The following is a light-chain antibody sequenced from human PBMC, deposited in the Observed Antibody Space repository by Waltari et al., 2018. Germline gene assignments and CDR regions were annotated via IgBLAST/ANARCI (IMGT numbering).Light chain of an antibody. CDR2: EVT. CDR3: SSYAGSNNVV. Sequence: QSALTQPPSASGSPGQSVTISCTGTSSDVGDYVSRYQQHPGKAPKLMISEVTKRPAGVRGGCSGSKSGNTASLTVSGRQAEDEADYDCSSYAGSNNVVFGGGTKLTVL. V-gene: IGLV2-8*01. J-gene: IGLJ2*01. CDR1: SSDVGDY.